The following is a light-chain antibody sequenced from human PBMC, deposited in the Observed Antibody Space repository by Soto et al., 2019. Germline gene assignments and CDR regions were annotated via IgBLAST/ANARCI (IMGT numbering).Light chain of an antibody. V-gene: IGKV3-20*01. CDR1: QSVSSSY. J-gene: IGKJ4*01. Sequence: EIGLTQSPGTLSLSPGERATLSCRASQSVSSSYLACYQQKPGQAPRLLIYGASSRATGIPDRFSGSGSGTNFTLTISRLEPDDFAVYYCQQYGSSPFFGRGTKVESK. CDR2: GAS. CDR3: QQYGSSPF.